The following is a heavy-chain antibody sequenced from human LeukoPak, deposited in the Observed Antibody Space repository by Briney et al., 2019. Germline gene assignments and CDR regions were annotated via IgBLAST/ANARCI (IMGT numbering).Heavy chain of an antibody. V-gene: IGHV3-7*01. D-gene: IGHD3-10*01. J-gene: IGHJ4*02. Sequence: PGGSLRLSCAASGFTFTSYWMSWVRQAPGKGPEWVANIKQDGSETDYVDSVKGRFTISRGNAKNSLYLQMNSLRTEDTAVYYCARLGSGSYFDYWGQGTLVPVSS. CDR1: GFTFTSYW. CDR2: IKQDGSET. CDR3: ARLGSGSYFDY.